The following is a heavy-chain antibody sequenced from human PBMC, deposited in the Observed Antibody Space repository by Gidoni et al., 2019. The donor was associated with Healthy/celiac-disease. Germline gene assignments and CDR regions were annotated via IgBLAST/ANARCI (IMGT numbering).Heavy chain of an antibody. Sequence: QVQLVQSGAEVKKPGSSVKVSCKASGGTFSSYAISWVRQAPGQGLEWMGRIIPILGIANYAQKFQGRVTITADKSTSTAYMELSSLRSEDTAVYYCARLHDYYYYGMDVWGQGTTVTVSS. J-gene: IGHJ6*02. CDR3: ARLHDYYYYGMDV. CDR2: IIPILGIA. CDR1: GGTFSSYA. V-gene: IGHV1-69*09.